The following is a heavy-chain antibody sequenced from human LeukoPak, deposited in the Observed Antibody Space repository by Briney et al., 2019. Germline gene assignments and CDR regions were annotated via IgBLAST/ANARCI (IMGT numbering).Heavy chain of an antibody. D-gene: IGHD5-18*01. CDR3: ARRRVDTATVRGKLDY. CDR1: GGSFSGYY. J-gene: IGHJ4*02. V-gene: IGHV4-34*01. CDR2: INHSGST. Sequence: SETLSLTCAVYGGSFSGYYWSWIRQPPGKGLEWIGEINHSGSTNYNPSLKSRVTISVDTSKNQFSLKLSSVTAADTAVYYCARRRVDTATVRGKLDYWGQGTLVTVSS.